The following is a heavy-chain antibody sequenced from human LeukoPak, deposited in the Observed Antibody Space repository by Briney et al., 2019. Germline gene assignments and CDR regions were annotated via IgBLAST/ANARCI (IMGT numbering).Heavy chain of an antibody. CDR2: ISSSSSYI. J-gene: IGHJ4*02. CDR1: GFTFSTYN. CDR3: ARGLVGYYDFWSGPTYFDY. V-gene: IGHV3-21*01. D-gene: IGHD3-3*01. Sequence: GGSLRLSCAAPGFTFSTYNMNWVRQAPGKGLEWVSSISSSSSYIYYADSVKGRFTISRDNAKNSLYLQMNSLRAEDTAMYYCARGLVGYYDFWSGPTYFDYWGQGTLVTVSS.